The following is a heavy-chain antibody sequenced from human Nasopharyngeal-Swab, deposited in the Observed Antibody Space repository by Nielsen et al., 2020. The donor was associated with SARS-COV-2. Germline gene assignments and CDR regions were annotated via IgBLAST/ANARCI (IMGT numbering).Heavy chain of an antibody. CDR3: ARGATIFGVVAYGMDV. CDR1: GFTFRNYG. Sequence: GGSLRLSCAASGFTFRNYGMHWVRQAPGKGLEWVGGFDPEDGETIYAQKFQGRVTMTEDTSTDTAYMELSSLTSEDTAVYYCARGATIFGVVAYGMDVWGQGTTVTVSS. CDR2: FDPEDGET. J-gene: IGHJ6*02. V-gene: IGHV1-24*01. D-gene: IGHD3-3*01.